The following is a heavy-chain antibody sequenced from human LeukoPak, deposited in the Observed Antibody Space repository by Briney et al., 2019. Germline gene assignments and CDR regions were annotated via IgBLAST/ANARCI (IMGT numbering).Heavy chain of an antibody. CDR3: ATCPPDYDTNNHYSVPLDY. CDR1: GYTFTGYY. J-gene: IGHJ4*02. V-gene: IGHV1-2*02. D-gene: IGHD3-22*01. CDR2: INPNSGGT. Sequence: GASVKVSCKASGYTFTGYYIHWVRQAPGQGLEWMGWINPNSGGTNFAQKFQDRVTMTRDTSISTAYLELSRLRSDDTAMYYCATCPPDYDTNNHYSVPLDYWGQGTLVTVSS.